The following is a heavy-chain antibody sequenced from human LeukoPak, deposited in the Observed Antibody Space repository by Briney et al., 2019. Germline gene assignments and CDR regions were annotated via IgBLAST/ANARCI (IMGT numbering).Heavy chain of an antibody. CDR2: IRYDGSNK. V-gene: IGHV3-30*02. J-gene: IGHJ4*02. CDR1: GFTFSSYG. Sequence: GGSLRLSCAASGFTFSSYGMHWVRQAPGKGLEWVAFIRYDGSNKYYADSVKGRFTISRDNSKNTLYLQMNSLRAEDTAVYYCAKPGCYYDSSCYFDYWGQGTLVTVSS. CDR3: AKPGCYYDSSCYFDY. D-gene: IGHD3-22*01.